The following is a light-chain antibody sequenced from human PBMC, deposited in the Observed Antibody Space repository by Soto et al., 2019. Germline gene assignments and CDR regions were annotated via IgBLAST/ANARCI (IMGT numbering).Light chain of an antibody. V-gene: IGLV2-14*01. CDR3: SSYTSSSTLE. J-gene: IGLJ2*01. CDR2: EVS. CDR1: SSDVGGFNY. Sequence: QSALTQPRSVSGSPGQSVTISCTGTSSDVGGFNYVSWYQQHPGKAPQLMIYEVSNRPSGVSNRFSGSKSGNTASLTISGLQAEDEADYYCSSYTSSSTLEIGGGTQLTVL.